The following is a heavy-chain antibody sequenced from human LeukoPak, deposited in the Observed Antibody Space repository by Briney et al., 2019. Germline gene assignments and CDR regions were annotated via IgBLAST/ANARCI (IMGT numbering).Heavy chain of an antibody. Sequence: GGSLRLSCAASGLTFSSYEMNWVRQAPGKGLEWVSYISSSGSTIYYADSVKGRFTISRDNAKNSLYLQMNSLRAEDTAVYYCARGNYYYGSGSLNGMDVWGQGTTVTVSS. CDR2: ISSSGSTI. CDR1: GLTFSSYE. J-gene: IGHJ6*02. CDR3: ARGNYYYGSGSLNGMDV. D-gene: IGHD3-10*01. V-gene: IGHV3-48*03.